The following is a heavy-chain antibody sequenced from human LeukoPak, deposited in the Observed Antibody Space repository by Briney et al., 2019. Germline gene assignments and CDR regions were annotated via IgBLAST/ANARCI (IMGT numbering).Heavy chain of an antibody. CDR1: GGSISSGSYY. D-gene: IGHD6-13*01. CDR3: ARVHSSSWYYFDY. V-gene: IGHV4-30-4*08. J-gene: IGHJ4*02. CDR2: IYYSGST. Sequence: SQTLSLTCTISGGSISSGSYYWSWIRQPPGKGLEWIGYIYYSGSTYYNPSLKSRVTISVDTSKNQFSLKLSSVTAADTTVYYCARVHSSSWYYFDYWGQGTLVTVSS.